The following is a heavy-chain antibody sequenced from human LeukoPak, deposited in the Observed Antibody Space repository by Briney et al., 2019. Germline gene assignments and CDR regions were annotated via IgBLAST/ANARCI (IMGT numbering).Heavy chain of an antibody. V-gene: IGHV5-51*01. D-gene: IGHD3/OR15-3a*01. CDR3: ARHSCYDF. Sequence: GESLKISCKGSGFTFSTYSFAWVRQMPGKGLEWMGVIYAGDSSTRYRPSFQGQVTISVDKSISTAYLQWSSLKASDSAMYYCARHSCYDFWGQGTLVTVSS. J-gene: IGHJ4*02. CDR2: IYAGDSST. CDR1: GFTFSTYS.